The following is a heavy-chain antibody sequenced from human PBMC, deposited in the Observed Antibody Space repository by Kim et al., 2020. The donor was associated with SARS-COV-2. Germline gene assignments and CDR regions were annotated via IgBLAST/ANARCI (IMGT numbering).Heavy chain of an antibody. J-gene: IGHJ5*02. CDR3: ARHVMWELGPGNWFDP. V-gene: IGHV4-39*01. D-gene: IGHD1-26*01. CDR2: IYYSGST. CDR1: GGSISSSSYY. Sequence: SETLSLTCTVSGGSISSSSYYWGWIRQPPGKGLEWIGSIYYSGSTYYNPSLKSRVTISVDTSKNQFSLKLSSVTAADTAVYYCARHVMWELGPGNWFDPWGQGTLVTVSS.